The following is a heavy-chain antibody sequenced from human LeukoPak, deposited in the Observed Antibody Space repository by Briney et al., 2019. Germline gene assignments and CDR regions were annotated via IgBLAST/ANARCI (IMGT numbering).Heavy chain of an antibody. CDR3: ARRPYSSSSHYFDS. CDR1: GFTFYDYG. CDR2: INWKGGST. Sequence: GGSLRLSCAAPGFTFYDYGRSWVRHAPGKGVEWGSGINWKGGSTAYADSVKGRFTISRDNAKNSLYLEMNSLRAEDTALYHCARRPYSSSSHYFDSWGQGTLVTVSS. D-gene: IGHD6-6*01. V-gene: IGHV3-20*01. J-gene: IGHJ4*02.